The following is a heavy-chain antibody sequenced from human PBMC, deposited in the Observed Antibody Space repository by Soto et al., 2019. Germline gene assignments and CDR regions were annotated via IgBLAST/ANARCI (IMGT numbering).Heavy chain of an antibody. CDR3: ARVQTGYYYGSGSYHP. V-gene: IGHV4-4*02. D-gene: IGHD3-10*01. CDR1: GGSISSSNW. Sequence: QVQLQESGPGLVKPSGTLSLTCAVSGGSISSSNWWSWVRQPPGKGLEWIGEIYHSGSTNYNPSLKSLVTISVDKSKNQFSLKLSSVTAADTAVYYCARVQTGYYYGSGSYHPWGQGTLVTVSS. CDR2: IYHSGST. J-gene: IGHJ5*02.